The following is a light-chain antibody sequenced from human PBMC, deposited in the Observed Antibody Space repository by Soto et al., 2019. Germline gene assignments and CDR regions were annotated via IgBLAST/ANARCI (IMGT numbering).Light chain of an antibody. Sequence: EIVMTQSPAALSVSPGERATLSCRASQSVNIYLAWYQQKPGQAPRLLIYDASNTATGIPARFSGSGSGTDFTLTISSLEPEDFAVYYCQQRSNWTLTFGGGTKVDI. V-gene: IGKV3-11*01. CDR1: QSVNIY. CDR3: QQRSNWTLT. CDR2: DAS. J-gene: IGKJ4*01.